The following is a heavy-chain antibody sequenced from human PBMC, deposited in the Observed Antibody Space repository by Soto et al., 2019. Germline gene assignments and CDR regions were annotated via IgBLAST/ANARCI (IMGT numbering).Heavy chain of an antibody. Sequence: EVQLVESGGGLVKPGGSLRLSCAASGFTFSNYYINWVRQAPGKGLEWVSSISSTSSYKYYADSVQGRFTISRDNAKNSVSLQMNNLRLDDTAVYYCVRDGCSGGSCYSSYFDYWGQGTLVTVHS. V-gene: IGHV3-21*01. J-gene: IGHJ4*02. CDR3: VRDGCSGGSCYSSYFDY. D-gene: IGHD2-15*01. CDR2: ISSTSSYK. CDR1: GFTFSNYY.